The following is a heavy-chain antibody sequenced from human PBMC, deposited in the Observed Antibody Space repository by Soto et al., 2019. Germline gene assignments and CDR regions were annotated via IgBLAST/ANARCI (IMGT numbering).Heavy chain of an antibody. CDR2: IIPIFGSS. CDR3: ATGGVSGHSYGLDF. Sequence: VQLVQSGAEVKKPGSSVKVSCKASGGTFLTYAINWVRQAPGQGLEWMGGIIPIFGSSNNAQKFQDRITITADESTSTAYMELSSLTSEDTAVYYCATGGVSGHSYGLDFWGPGTLVTVSP. CDR1: GGTFLTYA. J-gene: IGHJ4*02. V-gene: IGHV1-69*01. D-gene: IGHD5-18*01.